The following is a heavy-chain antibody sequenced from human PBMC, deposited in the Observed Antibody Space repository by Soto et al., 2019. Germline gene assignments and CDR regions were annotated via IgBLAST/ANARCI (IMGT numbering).Heavy chain of an antibody. J-gene: IGHJ4*02. CDR3: ARQSPLAVAFDY. D-gene: IGHD6-19*01. V-gene: IGHV4-39*01. CDR2: IYYSGST. Sequence: SETLSLTCTVSGGSISSSSYYWGWIRQPPGKGLEWIGCIYYSGSTYYNPSLKSRVTISVDTSKNQFSPKLSSVTAADTAVYYCARQSPLAVAFDYWGQGTLVTVSS. CDR1: GGSISSSSYY.